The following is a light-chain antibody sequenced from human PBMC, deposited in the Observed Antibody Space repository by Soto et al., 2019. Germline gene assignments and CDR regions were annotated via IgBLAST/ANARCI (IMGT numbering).Light chain of an antibody. CDR2: GAS. J-gene: IGKJ3*01. V-gene: IGKV3-15*01. CDR3: QQYNSWPLT. CDR1: QSVSDN. Sequence: EIVMTQSPATLSVSPGERATLSCRASQSVSDNLAWYQQKPGQAPRLLIYGASTGASGIPARFSGSGSGTDFTLTISSLQPVDFAVYYCQQYNSWPLTFGPGTKVDI.